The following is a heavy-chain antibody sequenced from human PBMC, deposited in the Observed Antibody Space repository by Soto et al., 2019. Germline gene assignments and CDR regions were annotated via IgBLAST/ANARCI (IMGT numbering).Heavy chain of an antibody. D-gene: IGHD4-4*01. CDR3: ATYANYNHY. CDR2: VYYSGST. V-gene: IGHV4-59*01. CDR1: GGSISSYY. Sequence: QVQLQESGPGLVKPSETLSLTCNVSGGSISSYYWSWIRQPPGKGLEWIGYVYYSGSTNYNPSLDSRVTISINTSKNQFSLKLSSVTAADTAVYYCATYANYNHYWGPGTLVTVSS. J-gene: IGHJ4*02.